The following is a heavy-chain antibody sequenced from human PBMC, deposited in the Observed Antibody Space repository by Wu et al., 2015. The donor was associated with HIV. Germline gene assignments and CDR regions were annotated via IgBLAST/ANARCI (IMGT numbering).Heavy chain of an antibody. D-gene: IGHD2-21*01. CDR1: GYTFTAYY. J-gene: IGHJ1*01. CDR3: VRGRSCGGEDCYHWDFQL. Sequence: QVQLVQSGAEVKKPGASMKVSCEASGYTFTAYYMHWVRQAPGQGLEWMGWINPNSGATNSAQKFKGRVTMTRDTSISTAYMEVSGLRSDDTAMYYCVRGRSCGGEDCYHWDFQLWGQGTPVIVST. V-gene: IGHV1-2*02. CDR2: INPNSGAT.